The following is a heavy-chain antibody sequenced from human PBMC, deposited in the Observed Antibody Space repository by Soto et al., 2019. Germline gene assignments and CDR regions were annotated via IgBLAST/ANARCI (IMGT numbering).Heavy chain of an antibody. V-gene: IGHV1-46*01. Sequence: ASVKVSCTASGYTFTSYYVHWVRQAPGQRLEWVGVINPSGGSTSYAQKFQGRVSMTRDTSTSTVYMELRSLRSDDTAVYYCARDPSGSGSFWDYYGMDVWGQGTTVTVSS. J-gene: IGHJ6*02. D-gene: IGHD3-10*01. CDR2: INPSGGST. CDR1: GYTFTSYY. CDR3: ARDPSGSGSFWDYYGMDV.